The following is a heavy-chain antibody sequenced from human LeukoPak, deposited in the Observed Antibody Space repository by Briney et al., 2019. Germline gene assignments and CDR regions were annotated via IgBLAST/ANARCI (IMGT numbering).Heavy chain of an antibody. V-gene: IGHV3-7*01. J-gene: IGHJ4*02. CDR3: AREVGIGYFDY. Sequence: GGSLRLSCTASGFTFSNYWMMWVRQAPGKGLEWVANINEDGSEKYYADSVEGRFTISRDNAKNSLDLQMNSLRAEDTAVYYCAREVGIGYFDYWGQGTLVTVSS. CDR1: GFTFSNYW. D-gene: IGHD2-21*01. CDR2: INEDGSEK.